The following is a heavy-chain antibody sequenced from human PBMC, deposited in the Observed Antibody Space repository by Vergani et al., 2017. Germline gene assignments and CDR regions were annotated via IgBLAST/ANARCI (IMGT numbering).Heavy chain of an antibody. Sequence: VHLVESGGGVVHPGRSLRLSCVVSGFTSSYYGMHWVRQAPGKGLEWVAVISYDGTQKYYADSVKGRFTISRDNSKSTLYLQMNSLRTEDTAVYYCATKSCGTPGCQIGYFREWGQGTLVTVSS. V-gene: IGHV3-30*03. CDR2: ISYDGTQK. J-gene: IGHJ1*01. CDR1: GFTSSYYG. D-gene: IGHD1-1*01. CDR3: ATKSCGTPGCQIGYFRE.